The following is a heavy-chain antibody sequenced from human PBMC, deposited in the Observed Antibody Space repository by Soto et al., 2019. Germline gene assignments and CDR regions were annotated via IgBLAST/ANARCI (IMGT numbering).Heavy chain of an antibody. CDR1: GFRFDGYA. D-gene: IGHD1-1*01. CDR3: AKDLTWNQADY. Sequence: GGSLRLSCAVSGFRFDGYAMHWVRQAPGKGLEWVSSISWNSGIVDYADSVKGRFTISRDNSKNSLYLQMNSLRVEDTALYYCAKDLTWNQADYWGQGALVTVSS. J-gene: IGHJ4*02. V-gene: IGHV3-9*01. CDR2: ISWNSGIV.